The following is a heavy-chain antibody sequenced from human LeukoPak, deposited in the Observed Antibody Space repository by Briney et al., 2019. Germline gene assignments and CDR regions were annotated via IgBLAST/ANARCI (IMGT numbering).Heavy chain of an antibody. CDR2: IYYSGST. CDR3: ASEYYYDSSGPLT. D-gene: IGHD3-22*01. CDR1: GVSISSYY. V-gene: IGHV4-59*01. J-gene: IGHJ4*02. Sequence: SETLSLTCTVSGVSISSYYWSWIRQPPGKGLEWIGYIYYSGSTNYNPSLKSRVTISVDTSKNQFPLKLSSVTAADTAVYYCASEYYYDSSGPLTWGQGTLVTVSS.